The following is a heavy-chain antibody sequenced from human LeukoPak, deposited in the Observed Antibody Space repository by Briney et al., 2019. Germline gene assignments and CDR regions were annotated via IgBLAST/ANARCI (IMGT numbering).Heavy chain of an antibody. CDR2: IRSDGSIK. V-gene: IGHV3-30*02. J-gene: IGHJ4*02. D-gene: IGHD2-2*01. Sequence: GGSLRLSCAASRFTFSSFGVHWVRQAPGKGLEWVAFIRSDGSIKYYADSVKGRFTISRDNSKNTLYLQMNSLRTEDTAVYYCAKDLPAAYFDYWGQGTLVTVSS. CDR1: RFTFSSFG. CDR3: AKDLPAAYFDY.